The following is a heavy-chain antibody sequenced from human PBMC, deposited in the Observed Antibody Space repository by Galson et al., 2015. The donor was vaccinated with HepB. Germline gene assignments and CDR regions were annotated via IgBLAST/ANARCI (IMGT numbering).Heavy chain of an antibody. CDR2: ISGSGATT. J-gene: IGHJ4*02. V-gene: IGHV3-23*01. CDR1: GFTFSTYA. Sequence: SLRLSCAASGFTFSTYAITWARQAPGKGLEWVSVISGSGATTFYADSGKGRFIIYRDNSKNTVYLQMNSLRADDTAIYYCAKEPPYCGGDCYSVSDVWGQGTLVTVSS. D-gene: IGHD2-21*02. CDR3: AKEPPYCGGDCYSVSDV.